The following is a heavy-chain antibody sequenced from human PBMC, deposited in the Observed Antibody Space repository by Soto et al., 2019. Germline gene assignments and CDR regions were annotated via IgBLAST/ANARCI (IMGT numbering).Heavy chain of an antibody. CDR3: ARDLSIRHTFQWFGESLYGMDV. V-gene: IGHV1-46*01. J-gene: IGHJ6*02. D-gene: IGHD3-10*01. CDR2: INPSGGST. CDR1: GYTFTSYY. Sequence: QVQLVQSGAEVKKPGASVKVSCKASGYTFTSYYMHWVRQAPGQGLEWMGIINPSGGSTSYAQKFQGRVTMTRDTSTSTVYMELSSLRSEDTAVYYCARDLSIRHTFQWFGESLYGMDVWGQGTTVTVSS.